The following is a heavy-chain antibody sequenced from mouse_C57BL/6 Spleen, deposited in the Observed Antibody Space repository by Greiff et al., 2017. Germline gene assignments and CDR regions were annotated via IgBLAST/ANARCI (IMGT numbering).Heavy chain of an antibody. Sequence: ESGPGLVKPSQSLSLTCSVTGYSITSGYYWNWIRQFPGNKLEWMGYISYDGSNNYNPSLKNRISITRDTFKNQFFLKLNSVTTEDTATYYCARGGDYDGFDYWGQGTTRTVSS. CDR1: GYSITSGYY. J-gene: IGHJ2*01. V-gene: IGHV3-6*01. D-gene: IGHD2-4*01. CDR3: ARGGDYDGFDY. CDR2: ISYDGSN.